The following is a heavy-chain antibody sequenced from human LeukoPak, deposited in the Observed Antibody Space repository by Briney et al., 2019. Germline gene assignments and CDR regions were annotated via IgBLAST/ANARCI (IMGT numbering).Heavy chain of an antibody. CDR2: ISGSGGST. V-gene: IGHV3-23*01. J-gene: IGHJ4*02. CDR1: GFTFSSYA. CDR3: ARGGEWELLGDDY. D-gene: IGHD1-26*01. Sequence: PGGSLRLSCAASGFTFSSYAMSWVRQAPGKGLEWVSAISGSGGSTYYADSVKGRFTISRDNSKNTLYLQMNSLRAEDTAVYYCARGGEWELLGDDYWAQGTLVTVSS.